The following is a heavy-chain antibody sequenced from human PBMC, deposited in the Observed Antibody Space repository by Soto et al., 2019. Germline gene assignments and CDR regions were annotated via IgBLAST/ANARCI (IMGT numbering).Heavy chain of an antibody. Sequence: GGSLRLSCAASGFTFSSYSMNWVRQAPGKGLEWVSSISSSSSYIYYADSVKGRFTISRDNAKNSLYLQMNSLRAEDTAVYYCARDTTTDSSGYYYSPNNFDYWGQGTLVTAPQ. J-gene: IGHJ4*02. CDR3: ARDTTTDSSGYYYSPNNFDY. D-gene: IGHD3-22*01. V-gene: IGHV3-21*01. CDR1: GFTFSSYS. CDR2: ISSSSSYI.